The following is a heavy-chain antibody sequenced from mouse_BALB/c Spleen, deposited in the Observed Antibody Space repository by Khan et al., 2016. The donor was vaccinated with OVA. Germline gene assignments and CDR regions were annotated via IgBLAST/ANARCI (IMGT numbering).Heavy chain of an antibody. CDR1: GYSFTSYY. Sequence: EVQLQQSGPELMKPGASVKISCKASGYSFTSYYLHWVMQSHGESLEWIGYVDPFSGGTTYNQKFKGKATLTVDKSSSTAYMLLSNLTSDDSAVYSCIRHGYVAWFTYWGQGTLVTVSA. J-gene: IGHJ3*01. V-gene: IGHV1S135*01. CDR3: IRHGYVAWFTY. CDR2: VDPFSGGT. D-gene: IGHD2-2*01.